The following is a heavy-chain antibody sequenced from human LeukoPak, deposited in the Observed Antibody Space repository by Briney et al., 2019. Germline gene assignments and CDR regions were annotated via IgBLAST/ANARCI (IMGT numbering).Heavy chain of an antibody. V-gene: IGHV1-2*02. J-gene: IGHJ3*02. Sequence: ASVKVSCKASGYTFTGYYMHWVRQAPGQGLEWTGWINPNSGGTNYAQKFQGRVTMTRDTSTSTVYMELSSLRSEDTAVYYCARDPPGSINDAFDIWGQGTMVTVSS. CDR2: INPNSGGT. CDR1: GYTFTGYY. D-gene: IGHD5-24*01. CDR3: ARDPPGSINDAFDI.